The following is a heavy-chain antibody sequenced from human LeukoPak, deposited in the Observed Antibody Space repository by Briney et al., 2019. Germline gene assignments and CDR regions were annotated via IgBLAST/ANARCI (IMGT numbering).Heavy chain of an antibody. CDR2: ISYDGSNK. CDR3: AKDSRLRQYNWFDP. J-gene: IGHJ5*02. Sequence: GGSLRLSCAASGFTFSSYSMNWVRQAPGKGLEWVVVISYDGSNKYYADSVKGRFTISRDNSKNTLYLQMNSLRAEDTAVYYCAKDSRLRQYNWFDPWGQGTLVTVSS. CDR1: GFTFSSYS. V-gene: IGHV3-30*18. D-gene: IGHD2-15*01.